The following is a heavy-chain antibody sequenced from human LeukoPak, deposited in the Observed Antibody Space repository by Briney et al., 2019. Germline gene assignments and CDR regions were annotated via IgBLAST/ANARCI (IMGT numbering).Heavy chain of an antibody. D-gene: IGHD2-2*01. CDR3: ARLRCSSTSCFITGPWFDP. CDR1: GGSISSYY. V-gene: IGHV4-4*07. CDR2: IYTSGNT. Sequence: SETLSLTCTVSGGSISSYYWTWIRQPAGKGLEWIGRIYTSGNTGYNPSLESRVTMSVDTSKNQFSLKLSSVTAADTAVYYCARLRCSSTSCFITGPWFDPWGQGTLVTVSS. J-gene: IGHJ5*02.